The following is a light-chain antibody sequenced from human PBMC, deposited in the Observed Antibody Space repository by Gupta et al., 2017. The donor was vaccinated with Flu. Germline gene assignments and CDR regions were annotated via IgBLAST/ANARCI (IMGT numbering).Light chain of an antibody. J-gene: IGLJ7*01. V-gene: IGLV1-51*01. Sequence: QSVLTPPPSVSAAPGQKVTISCPGSSSNIGNNYVSWYQQLPGTTPKLLIYDNNKRPPGIQDRFSGSKSGTAATLGITGLETGDEADYYCGTWESRLSAAVFGGGTQLTVL. CDR1: SSNIGNNY. CDR2: DNN. CDR3: GTWESRLSAAV.